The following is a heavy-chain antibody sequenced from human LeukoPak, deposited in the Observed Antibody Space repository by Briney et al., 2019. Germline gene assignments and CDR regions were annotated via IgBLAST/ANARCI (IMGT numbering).Heavy chain of an antibody. D-gene: IGHD3-9*01. J-gene: IGHJ5*02. Sequence: SETLSLTCAVSGYSISSGYYWGWIRQPPGKGLEWIGSIYHSGSTYYNPSLKSRVTISVDTSKNQFSLKLSSATAADTAVYYCARVRSRDGYDILTGYSASVWFDPWGQGTLVTVSS. V-gene: IGHV4-38-2*01. CDR1: GYSISSGYY. CDR2: IYHSGST. CDR3: ARVRSRDGYDILTGYSASVWFDP.